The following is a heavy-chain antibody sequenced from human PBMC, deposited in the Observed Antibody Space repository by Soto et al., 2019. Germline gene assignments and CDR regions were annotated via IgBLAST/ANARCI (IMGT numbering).Heavy chain of an antibody. CDR2: ISWNSGSI. CDR3: AKGPEEQYYYDSSGYYYYYYGMDV. Sequence: EVQLVETGGGLIQPGGSLRLSCAASGFTVSSNYMSWVRQAPGKGLEWVSGISWNSGSIGYADSVKGRFTISRDNAKNSLYLQMNSLRAEDTALYYCAKGPEEQYYYDSSGYYYYYYGMDVWGQGTTVTVSS. D-gene: IGHD3-22*01. J-gene: IGHJ6*02. CDR1: GFTVSSNY. V-gene: IGHV3-9*01.